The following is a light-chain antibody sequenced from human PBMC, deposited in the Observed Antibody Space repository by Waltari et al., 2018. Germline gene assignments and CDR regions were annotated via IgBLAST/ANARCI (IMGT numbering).Light chain of an antibody. CDR1: SSDVGGYDY. CDR2: DVS. J-gene: IGLJ1*01. V-gene: IGLV2-14*03. Sequence: QSALTQPASVSGSPGQSITISCTGTSSDVGGYDYVSWSQHHPGRAPTRMIYDVSNRPAGVSDRFSGSKSGNTASLTISGLQTEDEADYYCSSFTRSDTPLYVFGTGTKVTVL. CDR3: SSFTRSDTPLYV.